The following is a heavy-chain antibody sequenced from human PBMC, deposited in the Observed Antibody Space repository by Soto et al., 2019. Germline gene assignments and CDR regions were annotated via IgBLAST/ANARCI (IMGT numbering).Heavy chain of an antibody. CDR1: GGSISSGGYY. CDR2: IYYSGST. Sequence: PSETLSLTCTVSGGSISSGGYYWSWIRQHPGKGLEWIGYIYYSGSTYYNPSLKSRVTISVDTSKNQFSLKLSSVTAADTAVYYCARTKDTAMVTPTQYFDYWGQGTLVT. V-gene: IGHV4-31*03. D-gene: IGHD5-18*01. J-gene: IGHJ4*02. CDR3: ARTKDTAMVTPTQYFDY.